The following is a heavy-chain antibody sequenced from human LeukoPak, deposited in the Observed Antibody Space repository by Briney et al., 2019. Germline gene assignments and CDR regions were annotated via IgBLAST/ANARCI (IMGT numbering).Heavy chain of an antibody. CDR3: AGMIITGTQRGYWFDP. J-gene: IGHJ5*02. D-gene: IGHD1-20*01. CDR2: IIPIFGTA. V-gene: IGHV1-69*05. CDR1: GGTFSSYA. Sequence: SVKVSCKASGGTFSSYAISWVRQAPGQGLEWMGRIIPIFGTANYAQKFQGRVTITTDESTSTAYMELSSLRSEDTAVYYCAGMIITGTQRGYWFDPWGQGTLVTVSS.